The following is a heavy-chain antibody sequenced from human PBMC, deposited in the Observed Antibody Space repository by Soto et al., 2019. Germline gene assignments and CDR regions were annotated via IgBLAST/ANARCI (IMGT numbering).Heavy chain of an antibody. V-gene: IGHV3-53*04. CDR2: IYSGGST. CDR3: ASLADSSGWYSGDAFDI. Sequence: GGSLRLSCAASGFTVSSNYMSWVRQAPGKGLEWVSVIYSGGSTYYADSVKGRFTISRHNSKNTLYLQMNSLRAEDTAVYYCASLADSSGWYSGDAFDIWGQGTMVTVSS. J-gene: IGHJ3*02. D-gene: IGHD6-19*01. CDR1: GFTVSSNY.